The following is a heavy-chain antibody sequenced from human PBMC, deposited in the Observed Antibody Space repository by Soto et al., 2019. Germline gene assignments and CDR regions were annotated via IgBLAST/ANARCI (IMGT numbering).Heavy chain of an antibody. CDR1: GFTFSSYA. J-gene: IGHJ4*02. CDR3: AKSSVPGSSWSANFDY. D-gene: IGHD6-13*01. CDR2: ISGSGGST. Sequence: EVQLLESGGGLVQPGGSLRLSCAAPGFTFSSYAMSWVRQAPGEGLEWVSGISGSGGSTYYADSVKGRFTISRDNSKNTLYLQMNSLKAEDTAVYYCAKSSVPGSSWSANFDYWGQGTLVTVSS. V-gene: IGHV3-23*01.